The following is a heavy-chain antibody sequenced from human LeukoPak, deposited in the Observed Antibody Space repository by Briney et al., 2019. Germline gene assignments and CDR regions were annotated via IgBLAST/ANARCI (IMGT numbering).Heavy chain of an antibody. D-gene: IGHD6-13*01. V-gene: IGHV4-34*01. CDR3: ARDPCSRSSCPLRY. J-gene: IGHJ4*02. Sequence: PSETLSLTCGVSGGSLSGYYCNWIRQTSGKGLEWIGEINHSGTTNFDPSLRGRDAISVDRSNNQCSLRLTSVTAADTAVYYCARDPCSRSSCPLRYWGQGTQVTVSS. CDR1: GGSLSGYY. CDR2: INHSGTT.